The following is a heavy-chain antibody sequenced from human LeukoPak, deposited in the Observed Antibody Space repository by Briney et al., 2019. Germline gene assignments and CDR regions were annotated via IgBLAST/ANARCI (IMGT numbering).Heavy chain of an antibody. Sequence: GGSLRLSCAASGFTFDAYSMHWVRQAPGEGLEWVSLIDRRGHRTFYAVSVEGRFTISRDNSRNSLYLHMSSLRTEDTALYYCVKEVIYSSWVSFDSWGRGTLVTVSS. V-gene: IGHV3-43*01. D-gene: IGHD4-11*01. CDR2: IDRRGHRT. J-gene: IGHJ4*02. CDR3: VKEVIYSSWVSFDS. CDR1: GFTFDAYS.